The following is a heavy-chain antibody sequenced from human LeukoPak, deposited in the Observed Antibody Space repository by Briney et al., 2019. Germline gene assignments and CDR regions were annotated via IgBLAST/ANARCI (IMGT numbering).Heavy chain of an antibody. D-gene: IGHD6-13*01. Sequence: GGSLRLSCAASGFTFSSYSMNWVRQAPGKGLEWVSSISSSSSYIYYADSVKGRFTISRDNAKNSLYLQMNSLRAEDTAVYYCVRDHGSNSWWYFDSWGQGTLVTVSS. CDR2: ISSSSSYI. J-gene: IGHJ4*02. CDR3: VRDHGSNSWWYFDS. CDR1: GFTFSSYS. V-gene: IGHV3-21*01.